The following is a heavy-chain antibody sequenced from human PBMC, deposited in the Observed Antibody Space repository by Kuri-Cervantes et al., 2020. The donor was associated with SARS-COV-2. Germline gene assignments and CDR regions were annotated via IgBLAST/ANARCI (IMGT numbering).Heavy chain of an antibody. CDR3: ARPTPTLYYDILTGYDPSYAFDI. CDR2: IYPGGSDT. CDR1: GYSFTSYW. J-gene: IGHJ3*02. D-gene: IGHD3-9*01. Sequence: GESLKISCKGSGYSFTSYWIGWVRQMPGKGLEWMGIIYPGGSDTRYSPSFQGQVTISADKSISTAYLQWSSLKASDTAMYYCARPTPTLYYDILTGYDPSYAFDIWGQGTMVTVSS. V-gene: IGHV5-51*01.